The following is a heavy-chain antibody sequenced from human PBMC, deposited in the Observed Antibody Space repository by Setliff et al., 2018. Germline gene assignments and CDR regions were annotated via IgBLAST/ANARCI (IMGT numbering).Heavy chain of an antibody. CDR3: TTARVAPRRDALDI. V-gene: IGHV3-15*01. Sequence: PGGSLRLSCAASGFTFSNAWMTWVRQAPGKGLEWVGRIKSKPDGETTVYAAPVKGRFAISRDDSKNTLYVQINSLKAEDTAVYYCTTARVAPRRDALDIWGQGTMVTVSS. J-gene: IGHJ3*02. D-gene: IGHD6-6*01. CDR2: IKSKPDGETT. CDR1: GFTFSNAW.